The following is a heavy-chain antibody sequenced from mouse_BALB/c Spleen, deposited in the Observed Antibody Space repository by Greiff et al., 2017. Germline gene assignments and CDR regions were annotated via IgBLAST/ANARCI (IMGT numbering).Heavy chain of an antibody. J-gene: IGHJ2*01. CDR3: ARKVVAYYFDY. D-gene: IGHD1-1*01. V-gene: IGHV1S29*02. CDR2: IYPYNGGT. CDR1: GYTFTDYN. Sequence: EVQLQQSGPELVKPGASVKISCKASGYTFTDYNMHWVKQSHGKSLEWIGYIYPYNGGTGYNQKFKSKATLTVDNSSSTAYMELRSLTSEDSAVYYCARKVVAYYFDYWGQGTTLTVSS.